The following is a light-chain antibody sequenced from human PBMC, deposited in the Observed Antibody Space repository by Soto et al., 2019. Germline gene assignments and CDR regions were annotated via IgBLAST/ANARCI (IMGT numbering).Light chain of an antibody. CDR1: QSISSW. V-gene: IGKV1-5*03. CDR3: QQYNSYPWT. Sequence: DIHMTQSPSYVPASVGDRVTITCRASQSISSWLAWYQQKPGKAPKLLIYKASTLESGVPSNFSGSGSGTEFTLTISSLQPEDFATYYCQQYNSYPWTFGQGTKVDIK. CDR2: KAS. J-gene: IGKJ1*01.